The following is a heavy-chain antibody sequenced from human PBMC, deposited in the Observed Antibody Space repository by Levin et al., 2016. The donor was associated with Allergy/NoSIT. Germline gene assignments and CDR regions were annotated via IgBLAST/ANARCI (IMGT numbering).Heavy chain of an antibody. D-gene: IGHD3-9*01. V-gene: IGHV3-11*04. Sequence: GESLKISCAASGFTFSDYYMSWIRQAPGKGLEWLSYISTSGSTIYYADSVKGRFTISRDNSKNSLYLQMNSLRVEDTALYFCARDRLSGYVDFWGQGALVTVSS. CDR1: GFTFSDYY. J-gene: IGHJ4*02. CDR3: ARDRLSGYVDF. CDR2: ISTSGSTI.